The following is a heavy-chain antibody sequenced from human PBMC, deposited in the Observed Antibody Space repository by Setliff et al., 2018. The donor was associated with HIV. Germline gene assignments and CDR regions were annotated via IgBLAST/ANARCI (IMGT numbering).Heavy chain of an antibody. J-gene: IGHJ4*02. CDR2: IYFSGST. CDR1: GGSISSYH. D-gene: IGHD6-19*01. CDR3: ARGGKWLAFDY. V-gene: IGHV4-59*13. Sequence: SETLSLTCAVSGGSISSYHWSWIRQPPGKGLEWIGYIYFSGSTNYNPSLKSRVTTSVDTSKIQFSLKLRSVTAADTAVYYCARGGKWLAFDYWGQGTLVTVSS.